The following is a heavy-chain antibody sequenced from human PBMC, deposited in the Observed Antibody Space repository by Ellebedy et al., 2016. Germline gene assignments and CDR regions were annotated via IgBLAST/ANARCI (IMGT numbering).Heavy chain of an antibody. V-gene: IGHV5-10-1*01. CDR1: GFNFISYW. CDR2: IDPSDSYT. CDR3: ATHLDYYDSSGFDY. Sequence: GESLKISCKGSGFNFISYWINWVRQVPGKGLEWMGRIDPSDSYTNYSPSFQGHVTMSVDKSISTAYLQWSSLKASDTAFYYCATHLDYYDSSGFDYWGQGTLVTVSS. D-gene: IGHD3-22*01. J-gene: IGHJ4*02.